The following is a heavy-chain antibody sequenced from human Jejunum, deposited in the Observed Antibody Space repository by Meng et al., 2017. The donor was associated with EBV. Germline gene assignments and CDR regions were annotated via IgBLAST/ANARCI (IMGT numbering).Heavy chain of an antibody. CDR3: AKLLKY. J-gene: IGHJ4*02. CDR2: ISGSAGNT. CDR1: GFSFSNSA. Sequence: VQLVESGGGLVQPGRFLSSACSASGFSFSNSAMSWVRQAPGKGLEWVSVISGSAGNTYYADSVKGRFTISRDLSNNTLYLQMNSLRAEDTAIYYCAKLLKYWGQGTLVTVSS. V-gene: IGHV3-23*04.